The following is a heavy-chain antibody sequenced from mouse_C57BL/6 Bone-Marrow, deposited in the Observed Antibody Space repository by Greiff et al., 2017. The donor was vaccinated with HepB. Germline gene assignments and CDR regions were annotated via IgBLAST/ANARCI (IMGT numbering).Heavy chain of an antibody. CDR2: IYPRSGNT. J-gene: IGHJ1*03. Sequence: QVQLQQSGAELARPGASVKLSCKASGYTFTSYGISWVKQRIGQGLEWIGEIYPRSGNTYYNEKFKGKATLTADKSSSTAYMELRSLTSEDSAVYFCARRASSWYFDVWGTGTTVTVSS. CDR1: GYTFTSYG. V-gene: IGHV1-81*01. D-gene: IGHD3-1*01. CDR3: ARRASSWYFDV.